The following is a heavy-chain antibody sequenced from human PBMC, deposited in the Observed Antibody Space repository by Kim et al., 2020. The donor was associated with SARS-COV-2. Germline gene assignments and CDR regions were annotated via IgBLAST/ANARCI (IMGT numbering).Heavy chain of an antibody. CDR1: GYTFTSYG. CDR3: ARVTITMVRGVIITSLDY. J-gene: IGHJ4*02. CDR2: ISAYNGNT. V-gene: IGHV1-18*01. Sequence: ASVKVSCKASGYTFTSYGISWVRQAPGQGLEWMGWISAYNGNTNYAQKLQGRVTMTTDTSTSTAYMELRSLRSDDTAVYYCARVTITMVRGVIITSLDYWGQGTLVTVSS. D-gene: IGHD3-10*01.